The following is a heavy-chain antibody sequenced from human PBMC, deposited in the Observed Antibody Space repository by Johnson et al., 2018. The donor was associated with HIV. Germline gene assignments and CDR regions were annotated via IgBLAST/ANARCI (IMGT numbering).Heavy chain of an antibody. CDR3: AKSTQATIARESGPYGAFDI. CDR1: GFTFSSYG. D-gene: IGHD3-10*01. CDR2: ISYDGTNP. Sequence: QMLLVESGGGVVQPGRSLRLSCAASGFTFSSYGMHWVRQVPDKGLEWVAVISYDGTNPYHAESVKGRFTISRDNSKNTLYLQRKRLRAEDTAQDSCAKSTQATIARESGPYGAFDIWGQGTMVTVSS. V-gene: IGHV3-30*18. J-gene: IGHJ3*02.